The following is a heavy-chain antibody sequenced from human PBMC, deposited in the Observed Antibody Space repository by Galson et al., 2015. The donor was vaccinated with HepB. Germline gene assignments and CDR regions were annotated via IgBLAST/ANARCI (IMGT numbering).Heavy chain of an antibody. Sequence: ETLSLTCTVSGGSISSYYWSWIRQPPGKGLEWIGYIYYSGSTNYNPSLKSRVTISVDTSKNQFSLKLSSVTAADTAVYYCARLGGSGYTLDYWGQGTLVTVSS. J-gene: IGHJ4*02. V-gene: IGHV4-59*08. D-gene: IGHD3-22*01. CDR2: IYYSGST. CDR1: GGSISSYY. CDR3: ARLGGSGYTLDY.